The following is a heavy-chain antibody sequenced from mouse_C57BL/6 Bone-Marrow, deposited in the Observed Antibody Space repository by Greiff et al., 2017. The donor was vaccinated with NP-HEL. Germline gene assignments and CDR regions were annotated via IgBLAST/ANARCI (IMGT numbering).Heavy chain of an antibody. V-gene: IGHV7-3*01. Sequence: EVQGVESGGGLVQPGGSLSLSCAASGFTFTDYYMSWVRQPPGKALEWLGFIRNKANGYTTEYSASVKGRFTISRDNSQSILYLQMNALRAEDSATYYCARPSTTVVADFAYWGQGTLVTVSA. D-gene: IGHD1-1*01. CDR1: GFTFTDYY. CDR2: IRNKANGYTT. J-gene: IGHJ3*01. CDR3: ARPSTTVVADFAY.